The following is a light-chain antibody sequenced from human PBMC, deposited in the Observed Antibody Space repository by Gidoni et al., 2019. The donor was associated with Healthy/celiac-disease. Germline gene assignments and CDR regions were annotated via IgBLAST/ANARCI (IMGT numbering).Light chain of an antibody. Sequence: QSVLTQPPSVSGAPGQRVTISCTGSSSTIGAGYDVHWYQQLPGTAPKLLIYGNFNRPSGVPDRFSGSKSGTSASLAITGLQAEDEADYYCQSYDSSLSGSRIFGTGTKVTVL. CDR2: GNF. CDR1: SSTIGAGYD. J-gene: IGLJ1*01. V-gene: IGLV1-40*01. CDR3: QSYDSSLSGSRI.